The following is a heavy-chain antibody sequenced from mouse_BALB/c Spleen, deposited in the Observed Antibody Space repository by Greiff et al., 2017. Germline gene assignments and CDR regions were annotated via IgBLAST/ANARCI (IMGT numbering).Heavy chain of an antibody. CDR3: ARSSRSWFAY. D-gene: IGHD1-1*01. J-gene: IGHJ3*01. CDR1: GFTFSSYT. Sequence: EVKLMESGGGLVKPGGSLKLSCAASGFTFSSYTMSWVRQTPEKRLEWVATISSGGGNTYYPDSVKGRFTISRDNAKNNLYLQMSSLRSEDTALYYCARSSRSWFAYWGQGTLVTVSA. CDR2: ISSGGGNT. V-gene: IGHV5-9*03.